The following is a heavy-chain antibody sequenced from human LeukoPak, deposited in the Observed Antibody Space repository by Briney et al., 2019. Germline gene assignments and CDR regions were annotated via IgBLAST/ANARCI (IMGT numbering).Heavy chain of an antibody. Sequence: GGSLRLSCAVSGFTVSSNYMSWVRQAPGKGLEWVSVIYSGGSTYYADSVKGRFTISRDNSKNTLYLQMNSLRAEDTAVFYCARSPIDYSNSLYFDYWGQGTLVTVSS. J-gene: IGHJ4*02. CDR2: IYSGGST. D-gene: IGHD4-11*01. CDR1: GFTVSSNY. V-gene: IGHV3-53*01. CDR3: ARSPIDYSNSLYFDY.